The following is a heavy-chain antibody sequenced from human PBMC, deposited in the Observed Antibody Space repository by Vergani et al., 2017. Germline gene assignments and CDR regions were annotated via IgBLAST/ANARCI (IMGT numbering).Heavy chain of an antibody. Sequence: QVQLVQSGAEVKKSGASVKVSCKASGYIFTDYYMHWVRQAPGQGLEWMGWINPNSGGTNYAQKFQGRVTMTWDTPISTVYMELSRLRSDDTAVYCCARRSYGYSYGKKRDDAFDIWGQGTMVTVSS. V-gene: IGHV1-2*02. CDR3: ARRSYGYSYGKKRDDAFDI. CDR2: INPNSGGT. CDR1: GYIFTDYY. D-gene: IGHD5-18*01. J-gene: IGHJ3*02.